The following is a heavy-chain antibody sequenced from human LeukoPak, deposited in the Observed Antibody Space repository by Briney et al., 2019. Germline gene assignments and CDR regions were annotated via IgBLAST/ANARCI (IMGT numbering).Heavy chain of an antibody. J-gene: IGHJ4*02. V-gene: IGHV3-7*01. CDR2: LKESGIEK. Sequence: GGSLRLSCVGSGFMFSRYSMGWVRQAPGKGLEFVAHLKESGIEKEYVDSVKGRFTISRDNAENLLYLQMSSLRAEDTALYFCARWRGAQSEFDYWGQGTQVTVSS. D-gene: IGHD3-3*01. CDR3: ARWRGAQSEFDY. CDR1: GFMFSRYS.